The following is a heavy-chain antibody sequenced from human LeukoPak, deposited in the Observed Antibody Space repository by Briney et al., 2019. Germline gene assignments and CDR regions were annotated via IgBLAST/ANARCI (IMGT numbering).Heavy chain of an antibody. Sequence: SETLSLTCAVYGEAFSGYYWTWIRQPPGKGLEWIWQINHSGSTIYNPYLKSRVTTSVATSKSQFSLRVNSVPAANTAVYYCARRGTIGTTTVVYWGQGTPVTVSS. J-gene: IGHJ4*02. CDR2: INHSGST. CDR3: ARRGTIGTTTVVY. V-gene: IGHV4-34*01. D-gene: IGHD1-1*01. CDR1: GEAFSGYY.